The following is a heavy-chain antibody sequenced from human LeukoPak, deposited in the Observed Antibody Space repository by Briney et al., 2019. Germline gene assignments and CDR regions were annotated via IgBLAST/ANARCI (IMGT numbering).Heavy chain of an antibody. J-gene: IGHJ4*02. V-gene: IGHV3-23*01. CDR3: AKETVAAPPIDY. D-gene: IGHD6-19*01. Sequence: PGGSLRLSCAASGFTFSSYAMSWVRQAPGKGLEWVSAISGSAYSTYYADSVKGRFTISRDNSKNTLYLQMNSLGAEDTAVYYCAKETVAAPPIDYWGQGTLVTVSS. CDR1: GFTFSSYA. CDR2: ISGSAYST.